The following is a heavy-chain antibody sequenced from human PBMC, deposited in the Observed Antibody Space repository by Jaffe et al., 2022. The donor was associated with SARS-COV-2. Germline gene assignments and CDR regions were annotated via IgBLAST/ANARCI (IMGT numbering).Heavy chain of an antibody. Sequence: EVQLLESGGGLVQPGGSLRLSCAASGFTFSNYAMSWVRQASGKGLEWVSAISGSDGSTYYADSVKGRFTISRDNSKNTLYLQMNSLRAEDTAVYYCAKCRSSSTSCYNYWGQGTLVTVSS. V-gene: IGHV3-23*01. CDR1: GFTFSNYA. CDR3: AKCRSSSTSCYNY. CDR2: ISGSDGST. J-gene: IGHJ4*02. D-gene: IGHD2-2*02.